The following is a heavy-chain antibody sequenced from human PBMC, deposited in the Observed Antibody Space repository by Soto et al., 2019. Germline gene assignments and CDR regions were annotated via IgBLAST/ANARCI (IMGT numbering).Heavy chain of an antibody. D-gene: IGHD5-18*01. CDR3: ASNLDSYGFIGWFDP. CDR2: IIPIFGTA. J-gene: IGHJ5*02. Sequence: QVQLVQSGAEVKKPGSSVKVSCKASGGTFSSYAISWVRQAPGQGLEWMGGIIPIFGTANYAQKFQGRVTITADESTSTADMELSSLRSEDTAVYYCASNLDSYGFIGWFDPWGQGTLVTVSS. V-gene: IGHV1-69*12. CDR1: GGTFSSYA.